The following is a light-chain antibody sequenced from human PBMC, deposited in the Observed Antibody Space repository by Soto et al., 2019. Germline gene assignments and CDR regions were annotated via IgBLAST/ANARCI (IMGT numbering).Light chain of an antibody. CDR1: NSNIGSHNY. J-gene: IGLJ1*01. V-gene: IGLV2-11*01. CDR3: SSYAGNNIYYV. Sequence: QSALTQPRSVSGSPGQAVTVSCTGTNSNIGSHNYVSWYQQRPGKAPKLMIFEVSKRPSGVPDRFSGSKSGSTASLTVSGLQAEDEADYYCSSYAGNNIYYVFGTGTKATVL. CDR2: EVS.